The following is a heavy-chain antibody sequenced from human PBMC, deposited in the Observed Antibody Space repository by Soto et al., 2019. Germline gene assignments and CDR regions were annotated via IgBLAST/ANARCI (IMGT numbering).Heavy chain of an antibody. J-gene: IGHJ4*02. D-gene: IGHD2-15*01. CDR1: GFTFSSYG. V-gene: IGHV3-30*18. CDR2: ISYDGSNK. CDR3: AKDTRRYCSGGSCYEIDY. Sequence: PGGSLRLSCAASGFTFSSYGMHRVRQAPGKGLEWVAVISYDGSNKYYADSVKGRFTISRDNSKNTLYLQMNSLRAEDTAVYYCAKDTRRYCSGGSCYEIDYWGQGTLVTVSS.